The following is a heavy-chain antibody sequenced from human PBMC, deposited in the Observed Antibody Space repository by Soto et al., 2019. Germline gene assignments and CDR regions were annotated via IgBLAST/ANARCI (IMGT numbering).Heavy chain of an antibody. J-gene: IGHJ6*02. Sequence: GGSLRLSCAASGFTFSNAWMNWVRQAPGKGLEWVGRIKSKTDGGTTDYAAPVKGRFTISRDDSKNTLYLQMNSLKTEDTAVYYCTTVSVYSSGWSYYYYYYGMDVWGQGTTVTVSS. CDR2: IKSKTDGGTT. CDR3: TTVSVYSSGWSYYYYYYGMDV. D-gene: IGHD6-19*01. CDR1: GFTFSNAW. V-gene: IGHV3-15*07.